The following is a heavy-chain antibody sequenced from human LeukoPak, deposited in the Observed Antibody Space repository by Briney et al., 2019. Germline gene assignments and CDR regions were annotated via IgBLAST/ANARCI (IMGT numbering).Heavy chain of an antibody. J-gene: IGHJ4*02. D-gene: IGHD1-1*01. CDR3: ARDVTTGTTRFDY. V-gene: IGHV1-3*01. Sequence: KFQGRVTITRDTSASTAYMELSSLRSEDTAVYYCARDVTTGTTRFDYWGQGTLVTVSS.